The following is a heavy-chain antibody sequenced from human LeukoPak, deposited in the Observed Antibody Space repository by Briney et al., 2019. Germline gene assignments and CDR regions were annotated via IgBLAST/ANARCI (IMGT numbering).Heavy chain of an antibody. CDR3: ARDNDGGNSVIDY. J-gene: IGHJ4*02. V-gene: IGHV3-21*01. CDR2: ISRSSTYI. D-gene: IGHD4-23*01. Sequence: GGSLRLSCATSGFTFSAYSMTWVRQAPGKGLEWVSSISRSSTYIHYGDSLKGRFTISRDDAKNSLYLQMNSLRAEDTAVYYCARDNDGGNSVIDYWGQGTLVTVSS. CDR1: GFTFSAYS.